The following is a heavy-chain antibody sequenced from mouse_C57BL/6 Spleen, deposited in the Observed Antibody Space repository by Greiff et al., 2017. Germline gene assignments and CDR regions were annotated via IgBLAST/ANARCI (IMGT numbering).Heavy chain of an antibody. J-gene: IGHJ2*01. D-gene: IGHD1-1*01. CDR3: TTVSYGSFYYLDY. V-gene: IGHV14-4*01. CDR2: IDPENGDT. Sequence: EVQLQQSGAELVRPGASVKLSCTASGFNIKDDYMHWVKQRPEQGLEWIGWIDPENGDTEYASKFQGKATITADTSSNTAYLQLRSLTSEDTAVYYCTTVSYGSFYYLDYWGQGTTLTVSS. CDR1: GFNIKDDY.